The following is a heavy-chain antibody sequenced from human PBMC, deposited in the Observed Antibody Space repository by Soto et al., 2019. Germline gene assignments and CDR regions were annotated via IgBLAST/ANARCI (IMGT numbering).Heavy chain of an antibody. V-gene: IGHV2-5*02. CDR2: IYWDDDK. D-gene: IGHD3-9*01. CDR3: AHIFDFDWVWAFEY. CDR1: GFSLDTSGVG. J-gene: IGHJ4*02. Sequence: QITLKESGPPLVKPTQTLTLTCTFSGFSLDTSGVGVGWIRQPPGKTLEWLALIYWDDDKRYSPSLNSRPTITKDTSKNQVVLRMTNVDPVDTATYYCAHIFDFDWVWAFEYWGQGALVTVSS.